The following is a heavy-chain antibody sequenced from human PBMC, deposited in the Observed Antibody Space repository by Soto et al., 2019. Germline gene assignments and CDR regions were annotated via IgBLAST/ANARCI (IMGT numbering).Heavy chain of an antibody. CDR3: ARGFPTGGDFHWYFDL. J-gene: IGHJ2*01. CDR2: MYTSGTT. D-gene: IGHD2-21*02. CDR1: AGSISNYY. V-gene: IGHV4-4*07. Sequence: QVQLQESGPGLVKPSETLTLTCTVSAGSISNYYWNWIRQPAGKGLEWIGHMYTSGTTHYNPSLKSRITLSMDTSKNQFSLKLTSVTAADTAVYYCARGFPTGGDFHWYFDLWGRGSLVTVSS.